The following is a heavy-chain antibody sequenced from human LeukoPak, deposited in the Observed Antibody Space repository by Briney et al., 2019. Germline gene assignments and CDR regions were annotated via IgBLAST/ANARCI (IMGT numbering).Heavy chain of an antibody. CDR1: VGTFSTHA. J-gene: IGHJ5*02. Sequence: WASVKVSCKASVGTFSTHAISWVRQAPGQGLEWMGRIIPILGIANYAQKLQGRVTITADRFTSTAYMELSSLRSEDTAMYYCARGISFGSGSPSTPWGQGTLVTVPS. D-gene: IGHD6-19*01. CDR2: IIPILGIA. CDR3: ARGISFGSGSPSTP. V-gene: IGHV1-69*04.